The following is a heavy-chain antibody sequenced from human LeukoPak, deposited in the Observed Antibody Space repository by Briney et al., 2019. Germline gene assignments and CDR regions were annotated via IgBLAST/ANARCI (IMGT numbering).Heavy chain of an antibody. CDR3: ARHWIARRAFDI. CDR2: IYYSGST. D-gene: IGHD2-2*03. J-gene: IGHJ3*02. CDR1: GGSISSYY. V-gene: IGHV4-59*08. Sequence: SETLSLTCTVSGGSISSYYWSWIRQPPGKGLEWIGYIYYSGSTNYNPSLKSRVTISVDTSKNQFSLKLSSVTAADTAVYYCARHWIARRAFDIWGQGTMATVSS.